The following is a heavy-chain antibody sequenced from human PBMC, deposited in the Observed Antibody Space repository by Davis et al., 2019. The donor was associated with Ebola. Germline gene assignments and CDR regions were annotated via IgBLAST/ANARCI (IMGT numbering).Heavy chain of an antibody. CDR3: AKGVGDYGWFDP. CDR1: GASVNAGAFY. Sequence: SETLSLTCTVSGASVNAGAFYWTWLRQSPGKGLEWIGYVYYSGTTSYNPSLKSRVTISIGTSKDQFSLRLTSVTEADTAVYYCAKGVGDYGWFDPWGQGTLVTVSA. CDR2: VYYSGTT. J-gene: IGHJ5*02. V-gene: IGHV4-61*08. D-gene: IGHD4-17*01.